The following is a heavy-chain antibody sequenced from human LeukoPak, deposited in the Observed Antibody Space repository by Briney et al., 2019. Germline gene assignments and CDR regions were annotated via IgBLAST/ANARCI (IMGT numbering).Heavy chain of an antibody. CDR3: TTEGATGTTTLDY. J-gene: IGHJ4*02. D-gene: IGHD1-7*01. CDR1: GSTFSNAW. Sequence: GGSLRLSCAASGSTFSNAWMSWVRQAPGKGLEWVGRIKSKTDGGTTDYAAPVKGRFTISRDDSKNTLYLQMNSLKTEDTAVYYCTTEGATGTTTLDYWGQGTLVTVSS. CDR2: IKSKTDGGTT. V-gene: IGHV3-15*01.